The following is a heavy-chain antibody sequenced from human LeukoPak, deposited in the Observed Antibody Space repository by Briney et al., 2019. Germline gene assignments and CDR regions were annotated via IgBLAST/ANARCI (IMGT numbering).Heavy chain of an antibody. CDR3: ARDRGGNTYWFDP. CDR1: GGTFSSYA. Sequence: SVKVSCKASGGTFSSYAISWVRQAPGQGLEWMGRIIPIFGIANYAQKFQGRVTMTRDTSTSTVYMELSSLRSEDTAVYYCARDRGGNTYWFDPWGQGTLVTVSS. V-gene: IGHV1-69*04. J-gene: IGHJ5*02. CDR2: IIPIFGIA. D-gene: IGHD4-23*01.